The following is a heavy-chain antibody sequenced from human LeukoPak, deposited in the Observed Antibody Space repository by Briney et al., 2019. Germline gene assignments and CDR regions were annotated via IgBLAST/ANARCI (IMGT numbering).Heavy chain of an antibody. D-gene: IGHD6-19*01. CDR2: INAYNGDT. CDR1: GYTFTNYG. V-gene: IGHV1-18*01. CDR3: ARVPYSSGHAFDI. Sequence: GASVKVSCKASGYTFTNYGISWVRQAPGQGLEWMAWINAYNGDTKYAEEFQGRATMTIDTSTSTAYMELRSLRSDDTAVFYCARVPYSSGHAFDIWGQGTMVTVSS. J-gene: IGHJ3*02.